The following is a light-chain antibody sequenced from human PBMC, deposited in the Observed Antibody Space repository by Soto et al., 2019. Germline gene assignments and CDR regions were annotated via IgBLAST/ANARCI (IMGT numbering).Light chain of an antibody. J-gene: IGLJ3*02. CDR1: STDVGGYNY. Sequence: QSVLTQPASGSGSPGQWITISCTGTSTDVGGYNYVSWYQQHPGKAPKLMIYEVSNRPSGVSNRFSGSKSGNTASLTISGLQAEDEADYYCSSYTSSSTRVFGGGTKVTVL. CDR3: SSYTSSSTRV. V-gene: IGLV2-14*01. CDR2: EVS.